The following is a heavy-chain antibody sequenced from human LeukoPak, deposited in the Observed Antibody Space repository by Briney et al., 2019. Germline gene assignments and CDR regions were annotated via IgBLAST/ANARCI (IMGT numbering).Heavy chain of an antibody. J-gene: IGHJ4*02. CDR1: GFNFSNYA. Sequence: PGRSLRLSCAASGFNFSNYAMHWVRQAPGKGLEWVAVISDDGSNKYYGDSVKGRFTISRDNSKNTVYLQMNSLRAEDTAVYYCAKDRYSSGWYSDFDYWGQGTLVTVSS. CDR3: AKDRYSSGWYSDFDY. CDR2: ISDDGSNK. D-gene: IGHD6-19*01. V-gene: IGHV3-30*18.